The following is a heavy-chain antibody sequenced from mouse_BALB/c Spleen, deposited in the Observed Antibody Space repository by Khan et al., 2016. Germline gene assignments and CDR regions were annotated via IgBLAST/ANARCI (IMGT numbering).Heavy chain of an antibody. Sequence: EVQLQESGPGLVKPSQTVSLTCTVTGISFTTGNYRWRWFRQFPGNKLEWIVYIYYSGIITYTPSLTSRTTITRDTSKNQFVLERNSLTAEDTAKYYCEGYRYDYFEDGGQGATLT. CDR1: GISFTTGNYR. CDR2: IYYSGII. CDR3: EGYRYDYFED. J-gene: IGHJ2*01. V-gene: IGHV3-5*02. D-gene: IGHD2-14*01.